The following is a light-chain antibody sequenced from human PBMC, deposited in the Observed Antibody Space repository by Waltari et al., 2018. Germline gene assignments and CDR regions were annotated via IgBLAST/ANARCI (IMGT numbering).Light chain of an antibody. Sequence: QAALTQPAAVSGSPGQSATTTCTGASSDSGRYDSVAWYQQHPGNAPKLVISAGSKGPSGVSDRFSDSKSGHTASLTISGLQFEDEADYYCCSYAGNYVWVFGGGTRLTVL. J-gene: IGLJ3*02. V-gene: IGLV2-23*01. CDR3: CSYAGNYVWV. CDR2: AGS. CDR1: SSDSGRYDS.